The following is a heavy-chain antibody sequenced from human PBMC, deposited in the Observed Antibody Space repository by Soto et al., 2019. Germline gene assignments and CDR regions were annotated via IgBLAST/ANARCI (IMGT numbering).Heavy chain of an antibody. J-gene: IGHJ4*02. CDR1: GYSFTNYW. CDR3: ARQKQTAVGIKKGGQYYFDY. V-gene: IGHV5-51*01. CDR2: IYPRDSDT. D-gene: IGHD6-13*01. Sequence: GESLKISCKGSGYSFTNYWIAWVRQMPGKGLEWMGIIYPRDSDTEYSPSFQGQVTISADRSISTAYLQWSSLKASDTAMYYCARQKQTAVGIKKGGQYYFDYWGQGTRVTVSS.